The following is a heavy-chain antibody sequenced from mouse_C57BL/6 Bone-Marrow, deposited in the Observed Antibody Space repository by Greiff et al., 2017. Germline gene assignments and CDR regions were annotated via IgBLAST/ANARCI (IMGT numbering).Heavy chain of an antibody. V-gene: IGHV1-81*01. CDR2: IYPRSGNT. J-gene: IGHJ2*01. CDR1: GYTFTSYG. Sequence: QVQLQQSGAELTRPGASVKLSCKASGYTFTSYGISWVKQRPGQGLEWIGEIYPRSGNTYYNEKFKGKATLTADKSSSTAYMELRSLTSEDSAVYFCARHHLRFLYFDDWGQGTTLTVSS. CDR3: ARHHLRFLYFDD.